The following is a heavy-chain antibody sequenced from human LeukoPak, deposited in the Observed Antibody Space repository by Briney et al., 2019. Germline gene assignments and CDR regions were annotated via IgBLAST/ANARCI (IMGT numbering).Heavy chain of an antibody. D-gene: IGHD1-7*01. CDR1: GYTFTSYA. J-gene: IGHJ4*02. Sequence: ASVKVSCKASGYTFTSYAISWVRQAPGQGLEWMGWISAYNGNTNYAQKLQGRVTMTTDTFTSTAYMELRSLRSDDTAVYYCARGPSPYNWNSPFDYWGQGTLVTVSS. CDR3: ARGPSPYNWNSPFDY. V-gene: IGHV1-18*01. CDR2: ISAYNGNT.